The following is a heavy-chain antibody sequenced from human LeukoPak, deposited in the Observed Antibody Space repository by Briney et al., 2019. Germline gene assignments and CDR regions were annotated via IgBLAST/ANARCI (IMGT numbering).Heavy chain of an antibody. CDR2: IIPILGIA. Sequence: EASVKVSCKASGGTFSSYAISWVRQAPGQGLEWMGRIIPILGIANYAQKFQGRVTITADKSTSTAYMVLSSLRSEDTAVYYCAQKAPKELRRAYYYYGMDVWGQGTTVTVSS. J-gene: IGHJ6*02. D-gene: IGHD1-7*01. CDR1: GGTFSSYA. CDR3: AQKAPKELRRAYYYYGMDV. V-gene: IGHV1-69*04.